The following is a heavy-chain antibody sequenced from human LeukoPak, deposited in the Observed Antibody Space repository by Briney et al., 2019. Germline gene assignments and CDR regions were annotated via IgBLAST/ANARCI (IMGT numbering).Heavy chain of an antibody. CDR1: GGSISSGGYS. CDR2: IYHSGST. J-gene: IGHJ4*02. V-gene: IGHV4-30-2*01. Sequence: SETLSLTCAVPGGSISSGGYSWSWIRQPPGKGLEWIGYIYHSGSTYYNPSLKGRVTISVDRSKNQFSLKLSSVTAADTAVYYCARGGDYGDYVGYGGQGTLVTVSS. CDR3: ARGGDYGDYVGY. D-gene: IGHD4-17*01.